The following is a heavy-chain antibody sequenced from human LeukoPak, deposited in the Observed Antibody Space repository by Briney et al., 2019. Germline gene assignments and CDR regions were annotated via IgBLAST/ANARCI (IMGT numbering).Heavy chain of an antibody. D-gene: IGHD3-22*01. CDR3: ARDDSSAYYFVRGAFDF. CDR1: GGSITGDNYY. J-gene: IGHJ3*01. Sequence: PSETLSLTCSVSGGSITGDNYYWGWIRQPPGKGLEWIGSIYYSGSTNYNPLFRSPVTISVDTSKNQFSLKLNSISVADTAVYYCARDDSSAYYFVRGAFDFWGQGTMVTVSS. CDR2: IYYSGST. V-gene: IGHV4-39*02.